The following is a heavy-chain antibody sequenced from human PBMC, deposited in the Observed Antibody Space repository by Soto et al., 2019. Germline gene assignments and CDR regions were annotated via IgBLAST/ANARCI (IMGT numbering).Heavy chain of an antibody. Sequence: SETLSLTCTISGGSVSVYYWSWIRQSTGQGLEWIGYIYASGSPYYNPSLRSRVTISADTSKNQISLKLTSPTAADTAVYYCARGVGPSPPQYCGPGPLVTVSS. V-gene: IGHV4-59*02. J-gene: IGHJ4*02. CDR2: IYASGSP. CDR3: ARGVGPSPPQY. D-gene: IGHD1-26*01. CDR1: GGSVSVYY.